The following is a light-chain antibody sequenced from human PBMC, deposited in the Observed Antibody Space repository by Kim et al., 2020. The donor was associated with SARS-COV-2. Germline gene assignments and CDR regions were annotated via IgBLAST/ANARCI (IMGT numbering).Light chain of an antibody. CDR3: SSYTSSSTLVL. Sequence: QSALTQPASVSGSPGQSITMSCTGSTSDIGSYNYVSWYQQHPGKAPKLIIYDVSNRPSGVSNRFSGSKSGNTASLTISGLQPGDEADYYCSSYTSSSTLVLFGGGTQLTVL. CDR1: TSDIGSYNY. CDR2: DVS. V-gene: IGLV2-14*03. J-gene: IGLJ2*01.